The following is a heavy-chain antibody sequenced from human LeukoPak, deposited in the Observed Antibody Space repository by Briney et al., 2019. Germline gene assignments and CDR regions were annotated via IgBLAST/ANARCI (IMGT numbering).Heavy chain of an antibody. CDR2: ISNSGGSM. Sequence: GGSLRLSCAASGFTFSSYATGWVRQAPGKGLEWVSSISNSGGSMYYADSVKGRFTMSRDNSKNTLYLQMDSLRAEDTAVYYCAKDLAWGLDYWGQGTPVTVSS. CDR3: AKDLAWGLDY. D-gene: IGHD7-27*01. CDR1: GFTFSSYA. J-gene: IGHJ4*02. V-gene: IGHV3-23*01.